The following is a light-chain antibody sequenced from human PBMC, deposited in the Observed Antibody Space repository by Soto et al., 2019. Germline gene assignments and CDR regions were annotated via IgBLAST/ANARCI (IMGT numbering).Light chain of an antibody. J-gene: IGKJ5*01. Sequence: VLTQSKATLSLSPGERATFSCRASQSVSSDLVWYQQKPGQAPRLLIYDASNRATGIPARFSGSGSGTDFTLTISSLEPEDFAVYYCQQRSNWSITFGQGTRLEV. CDR1: QSVSSD. CDR3: QQRSNWSIT. V-gene: IGKV3-11*01. CDR2: DAS.